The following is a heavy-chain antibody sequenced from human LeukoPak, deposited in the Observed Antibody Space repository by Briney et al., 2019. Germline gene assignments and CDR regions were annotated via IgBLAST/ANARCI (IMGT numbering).Heavy chain of an antibody. CDR1: GGSISSYY. D-gene: IGHD3-10*01. J-gene: IGHJ6*03. Sequence: SETLSLTCTVSGGSISSYYWSWIRQPPGKGLEWIGYIYYSGSTNYNPSLKSRVTISVDTSKNQFSLKLSSVTAADTAVYYCARDTRVMYGSGSYYTHYYYMDVWGKGTTVTISS. CDR3: ARDTRVMYGSGSYYTHYYYMDV. CDR2: IYYSGST. V-gene: IGHV4-59*12.